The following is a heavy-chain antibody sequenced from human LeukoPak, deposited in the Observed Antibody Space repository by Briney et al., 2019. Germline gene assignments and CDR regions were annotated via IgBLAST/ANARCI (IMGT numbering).Heavy chain of an antibody. CDR1: GVSISSNSYY. Sequence: SETLSLTCAVSGVSISSNSYYWGWIRQPPGKGLEWIGSIYYSGSTYYNPSLKSRFTISVDTSKNQFSLKLSSVTAADTAVYYCARPDYGDYVFDYWGQGTLVTVSS. D-gene: IGHD4-17*01. CDR2: IYYSGST. CDR3: ARPDYGDYVFDY. V-gene: IGHV4-39*01. J-gene: IGHJ4*02.